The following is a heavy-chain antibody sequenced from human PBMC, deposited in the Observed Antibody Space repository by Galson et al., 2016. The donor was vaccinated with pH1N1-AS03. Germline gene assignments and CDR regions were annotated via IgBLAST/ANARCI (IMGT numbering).Heavy chain of an antibody. CDR1: GFTFSRFW. J-gene: IGHJ4*02. V-gene: IGHV3-7*03. Sequence: SLRLSCAASGFTFSRFWMYWVRQVPGKGLEWVANIDGNGGEKYHADSVKGRFTISRDNAMNSLYLQMDSLRVEDTAVYYCARMISGSSWYRLDKWGRGTLVTVSS. D-gene: IGHD6-13*01. CDR3: ARMISGSSWYRLDK. CDR2: IDGNGGEK.